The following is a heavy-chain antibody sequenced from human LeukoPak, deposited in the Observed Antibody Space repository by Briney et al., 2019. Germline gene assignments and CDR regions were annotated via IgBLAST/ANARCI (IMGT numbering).Heavy chain of an antibody. V-gene: IGHV3-30*02. CDR3: AKDLMFFDY. CDR1: GFTFSSYG. Sequence: GGSLRLSCAASGFTFSSYGMHWVCQAPRNGLGSVAFIRDDESNEYYVDSVKGRFTIFRDNSKHTLYLQMNSLRSEDTAVCYGAKDLMFFDYWGQGTLVTVSS. J-gene: IGHJ4*02. CDR2: IRDDESNE. D-gene: IGHD3-10*02.